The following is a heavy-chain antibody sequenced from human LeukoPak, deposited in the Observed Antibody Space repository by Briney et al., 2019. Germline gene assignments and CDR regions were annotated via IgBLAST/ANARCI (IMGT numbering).Heavy chain of an antibody. D-gene: IGHD5-12*01. CDR3: ARHRAGYSGYENFDY. CDR1: GGSISSYY. Sequence: PSETLSLTCTVSGGSISSYYWSWIRQPPGKGLEWIGYIYYSGNTNYNPSLKSRVTISVDTSKNQFSLKLSSVTAADTAVYYCARHRAGYSGYENFDYWGQGTLVTVSS. J-gene: IGHJ4*02. V-gene: IGHV4-59*08. CDR2: IYYSGNT.